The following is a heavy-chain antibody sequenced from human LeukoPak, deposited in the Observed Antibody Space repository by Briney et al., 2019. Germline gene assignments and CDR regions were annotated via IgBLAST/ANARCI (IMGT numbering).Heavy chain of an antibody. Sequence: SETLSLTCTVSGGSMTTHHWNWIRQTPGKGLEWIGYVFDSGRTKENPSLKSRVTLSADASKNQLSLRLSSVTAADTAVYYCTTIKRGNIFGYFDFWGQGILVTVSS. CDR2: VFDSGRT. J-gene: IGHJ4*02. D-gene: IGHD5-18*01. V-gene: IGHV4-59*11. CDR1: GGSMTTHH. CDR3: TTIKRGNIFGYFDF.